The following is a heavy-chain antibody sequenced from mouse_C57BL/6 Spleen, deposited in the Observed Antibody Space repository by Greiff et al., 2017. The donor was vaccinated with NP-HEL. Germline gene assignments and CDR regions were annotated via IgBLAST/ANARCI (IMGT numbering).Heavy chain of an antibody. CDR1: GFTFSDYG. Sequence: EVQGVESGGGLVQPGGSLKLSCAASGFTFSDYGMAWVRQAPRKGPEWVAFISNLAYSIYYADTVTGRFTISRENAKNTLYLEMSSLRSEDTAMYYCAKLGTTWYFDVWGTGTTVTVSS. V-gene: IGHV5-15*01. CDR3: AKLGTTWYFDV. D-gene: IGHD2-3*01. J-gene: IGHJ1*03. CDR2: ISNLAYSI.